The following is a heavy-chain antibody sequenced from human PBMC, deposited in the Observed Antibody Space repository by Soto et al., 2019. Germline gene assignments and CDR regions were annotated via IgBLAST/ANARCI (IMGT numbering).Heavy chain of an antibody. Sequence: KTSETLSLTCDVSGYSISSGYHWGWNRQPPGKGLEWIGSIYHSGTSYYNPSLMSRVSISVDTSKNQFSLKVTSVTAADTAVYYCAREAYDRADYWGQGTQVTVS. CDR3: AREAYDRADY. CDR2: IYHSGTS. D-gene: IGHD3-10*02. V-gene: IGHV4-38-2*02. J-gene: IGHJ4*02. CDR1: GYSISSGYH.